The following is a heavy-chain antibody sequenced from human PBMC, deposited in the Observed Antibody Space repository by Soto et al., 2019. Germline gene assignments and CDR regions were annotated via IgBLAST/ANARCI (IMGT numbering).Heavy chain of an antibody. D-gene: IGHD3-22*01. CDR3: AGGGGDSSRAAQPRCAFDI. Sequence: SVKVSCKASGGTFSSYAISWVRQAPGQGGAWMGLITTIFGTANCGQKYQGRVKNPANKSTSTSYMELSSLRSENTAVYYGAGGGGDSSRAAQPRCAFDIWGQGTMVTVSS. CDR1: GGTFSSYA. V-gene: IGHV1-69*06. CDR2: ITTIFGTA. J-gene: IGHJ3*02.